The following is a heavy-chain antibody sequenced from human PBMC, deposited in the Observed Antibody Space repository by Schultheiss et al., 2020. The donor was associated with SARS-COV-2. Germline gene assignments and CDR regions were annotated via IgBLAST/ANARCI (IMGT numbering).Heavy chain of an antibody. J-gene: IGHJ6*02. V-gene: IGHV1-46*01. Sequence: ASVKVSCKASGYTFTSYYMHWVRQAPGQGLEWMGIINPSGCSTSYAQKFQGRVTMTRDTSTSTVYMELSSLRSEDTAVYYCASTGTTFLGISVYYYGMDVWGQGTTVTVSS. CDR1: GYTFTSYY. CDR2: INPSGCST. D-gene: IGHD1-7*01. CDR3: ASTGTTFLGISVYYYGMDV.